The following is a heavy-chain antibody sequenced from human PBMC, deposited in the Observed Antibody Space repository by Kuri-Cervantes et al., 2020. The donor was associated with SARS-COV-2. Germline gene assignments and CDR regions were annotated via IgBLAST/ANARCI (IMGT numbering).Heavy chain of an antibody. Sequence: GESLKISCAASGFTFSSYWMSWVRQAPGKGLEWVANIKQDGSEKYYVDSVKGRFTVSRDNAKKSLFLQMNSLRADDTAVYYCARASFDFWSGYYTGYYPHFWGQGALVTVSS. J-gene: IGHJ4*02. D-gene: IGHD3-3*01. CDR3: ARASFDFWSGYYTGYYPHF. V-gene: IGHV3-7*01. CDR2: IKQDGSEK. CDR1: GFTFSSYW.